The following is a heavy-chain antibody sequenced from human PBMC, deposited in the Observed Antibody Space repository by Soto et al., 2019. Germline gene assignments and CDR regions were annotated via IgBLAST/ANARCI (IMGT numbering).Heavy chain of an antibody. CDR1: GGTFSSYA. CDR3: ARESRPGIAAAGNTRKPRAMGYYGMDV. J-gene: IGHJ6*02. D-gene: IGHD6-13*01. V-gene: IGHV1-69*13. CDR2: IIPIFGTA. Sequence: ASVKVSCKASGGTFSSYAISWVRQAPGQGLEWMGGIIPIFGTANYAQKFQGRVTITADESTGTAYMELSSLRSEDTAVYYCARESRPGIAAAGNTRKPRAMGYYGMDVWGQGTTVTVSS.